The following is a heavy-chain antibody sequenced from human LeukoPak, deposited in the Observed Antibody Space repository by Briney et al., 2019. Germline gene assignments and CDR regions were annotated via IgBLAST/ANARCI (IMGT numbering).Heavy chain of an antibody. CDR3: ARDINPAGVGSNGVCYE. V-gene: IGHV3-11*04. Sequence: GGSLRLSCAASGFTFSDYYMSWIRQAPGKGLEWISYISTSGNVKYYADSVKGRFTISRDNAKNSLYLQMNSLRAEDTAVYYCARDINPAGVGSNGVCYEWGQGTLVTVSS. D-gene: IGHD2-8*01. J-gene: IGHJ4*02. CDR1: GFTFSDYY. CDR2: ISTSGNVK.